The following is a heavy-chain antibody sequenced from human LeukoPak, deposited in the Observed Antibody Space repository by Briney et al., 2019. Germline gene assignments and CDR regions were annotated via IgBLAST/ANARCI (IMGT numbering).Heavy chain of an antibody. D-gene: IGHD6-6*01. CDR1: GFTFSSYA. CDR2: ISSNGGST. CDR3: ARAASIEVRCSDY. V-gene: IGHV3-64*01. Sequence: GGSLRLSCAASGFTFSSYAMHWVRQAPGKGLEYVSAISSNGGSTSYANSVKGRFTISRDNSKNKLYLQMGSLRAEDMAVYYCARAASIEVRCSDYWGQGTLVTVSS. J-gene: IGHJ4*02.